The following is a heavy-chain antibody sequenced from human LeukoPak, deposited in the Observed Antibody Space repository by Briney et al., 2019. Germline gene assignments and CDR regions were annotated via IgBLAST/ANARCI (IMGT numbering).Heavy chain of an antibody. CDR3: ARFETKPRGDRVSYP. CDR1: GGTFSSYA. J-gene: IGHJ5*02. V-gene: IGHV1-69*05. CDR2: IIPVFGTA. Sequence: ASVKVSCKASGGTFSSYAINWVRQAPGQGPEWMGGIIPVFGTANYAEKFHDRVTITTDESTGTAYMELSSLRSEDTAVYYCARFETKPRGDRVSYPWGQGTLVTVSS. D-gene: IGHD2-21*02.